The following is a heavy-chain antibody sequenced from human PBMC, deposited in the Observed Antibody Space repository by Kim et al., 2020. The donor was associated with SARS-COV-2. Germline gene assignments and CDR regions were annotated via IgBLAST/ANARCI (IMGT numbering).Heavy chain of an antibody. Sequence: GGSLRLSCTASGFTFSSYAMSWVRQAPGKGLEWVSIITGDGGSTSCADSVKGRFSISRDNSKNTLYMQMNSLRAEDAAVYYCAKTAGANWSFDHWGLGTLVTVSS. CDR1: GFTFSSYA. V-gene: IGHV3-23*01. CDR2: ITGDGGST. CDR3: AKTAGANWSFDH. D-gene: IGHD1-26*01. J-gene: IGHJ4*02.